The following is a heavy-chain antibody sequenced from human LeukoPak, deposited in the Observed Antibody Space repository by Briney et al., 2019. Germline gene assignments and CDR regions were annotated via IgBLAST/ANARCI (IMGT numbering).Heavy chain of an antibody. CDR1: GFALSSYA. CDR2: ISYDGSNK. Sequence: GGSLRLSCAASGFALSSYAMHWVRQAPGKGLEWVAVISYDGSNKYYSDSVKVRFTISRDNSKKTLYLQMNSLRTEDTAVYYCARVGSGMVRENPDYYYYGMDVWGQGTTVTVSS. CDR3: ARVGSGMVRENPDYYYYGMDV. D-gene: IGHD3-10*01. V-gene: IGHV3-30-3*01. J-gene: IGHJ6*02.